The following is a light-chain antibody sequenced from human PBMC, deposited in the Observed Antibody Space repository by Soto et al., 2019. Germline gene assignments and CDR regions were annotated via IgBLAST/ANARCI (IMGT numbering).Light chain of an antibody. V-gene: IGKV3-20*01. J-gene: IGKJ1*01. CDR1: HSVSSY. Sequence: EIVLTQSPSTLSLSPGERATLSCRASHSVSSYLAWYQQKPDQAPRLLIYDASNRATGIPDRLSGSGSGTDFTLTISRLEPEDFAVYYCQQYGSSGTFGQGTKVDIK. CDR2: DAS. CDR3: QQYGSSGT.